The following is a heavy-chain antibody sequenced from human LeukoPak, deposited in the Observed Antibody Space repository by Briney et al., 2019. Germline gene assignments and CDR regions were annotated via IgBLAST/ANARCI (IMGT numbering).Heavy chain of an antibody. V-gene: IGHV1-18*01. CDR2: ISSYSGYT. Sequence: GASVKVSCKTSGYTFTDIGITWVRQAPGQGLEWVGWISSYSGYTEYAVKLQGRVTMTTDTSTSTAYMELSSLRAEDTAVYYCAKDHIRFYYFDYWGRGTLVTVSS. J-gene: IGHJ4*02. CDR1: GYTFTDIG. D-gene: IGHD4-17*01. CDR3: AKDHIRFYYFDY.